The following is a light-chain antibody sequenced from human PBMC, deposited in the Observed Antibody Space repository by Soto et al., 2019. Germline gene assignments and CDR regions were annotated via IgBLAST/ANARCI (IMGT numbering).Light chain of an antibody. CDR3: EQYVSSPFT. CDR2: GAS. Sequence: EIVLTQSPGTLSLSPGETATLSCRASQSLTSNFVAWYQQNPGQAPRLLVYGASYRATVIPDRVSGSGSGTYFTRTSNRLEPEDFAGYYLEQYVSSPFTFGPGTKV. J-gene: IGKJ3*01. CDR1: QSLTSNF. V-gene: IGKV3-20*01.